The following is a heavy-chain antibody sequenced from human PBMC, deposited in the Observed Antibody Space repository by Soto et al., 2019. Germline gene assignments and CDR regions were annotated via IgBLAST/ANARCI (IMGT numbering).Heavy chain of an antibody. CDR1: GFTFSSYG. D-gene: IGHD3-22*01. J-gene: IGHJ4*02. CDR3: AKDREDYYDSSLY. CDR2: ISYDGSNK. Sequence: QVQLVESGGGVVQPGRSLRLSCAASGFTFSSYGMHWVRQAPGKGLEWVAVISYDGSNKYYADSVKGRFTNSRDNSKNTLYLQMNSLRAEDTAVYYCAKDREDYYDSSLYWGQGTLVTVSS. V-gene: IGHV3-30*18.